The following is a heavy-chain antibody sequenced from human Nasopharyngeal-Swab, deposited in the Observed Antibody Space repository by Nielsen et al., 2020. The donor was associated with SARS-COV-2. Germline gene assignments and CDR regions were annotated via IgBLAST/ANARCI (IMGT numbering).Heavy chain of an antibody. Sequence: GESLKISCAASGFIVSSTYMSWVRQAPRKGLEWLSVIHNDGNTYYGDSVKDRFTISRDNPKNTLYLQTNSLRVEDTAVYYCAKAPYLRCLDVWGQGTTVTVSS. J-gene: IGHJ6*02. CDR1: GFIVSSTY. V-gene: IGHV3-53*01. CDR3: AKAPYLRCLDV. CDR2: IHNDGNT. D-gene: IGHD2-21*01.